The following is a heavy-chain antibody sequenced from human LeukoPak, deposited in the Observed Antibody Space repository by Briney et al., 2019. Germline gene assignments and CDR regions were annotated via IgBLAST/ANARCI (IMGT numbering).Heavy chain of an antibody. Sequence: SVKVSCKASGGTFGSYAISWVRQAPGQGLEWMGGIIPIFGTANYAQKFQGRVTITADESTSTAYMELSSLRSEDTAVYYCARGPYSYGFPHYYYYYMDVWGKGTTVTVSS. CDR2: IIPIFGTA. J-gene: IGHJ6*03. D-gene: IGHD5-18*01. V-gene: IGHV1-69*13. CDR3: ARGPYSYGFPHYYYYYMDV. CDR1: GGTFGSYA.